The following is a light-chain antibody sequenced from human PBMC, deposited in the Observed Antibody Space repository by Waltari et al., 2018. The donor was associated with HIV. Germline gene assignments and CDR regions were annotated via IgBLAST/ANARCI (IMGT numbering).Light chain of an antibody. CDR2: AAS. Sequence: DIVLTQSPDTLSSSPGERATLSCRASQSLSSSYLAWYQQKPGQAPRLLIYAASNRATGIPDRFSCSGSGTDFTLTISRLEPQDFAVYYCQQFSSSSYTFGQGTKLEIK. J-gene: IGKJ2*01. CDR3: QQFSSSSYT. CDR1: QSLSSSY. V-gene: IGKV3-20*01.